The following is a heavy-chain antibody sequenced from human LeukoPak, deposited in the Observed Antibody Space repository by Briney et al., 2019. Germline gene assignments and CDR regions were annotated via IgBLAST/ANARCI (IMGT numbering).Heavy chain of an antibody. Sequence: SVKVSCKASGGTFSSFAISWVRQAPGQGLEWMGGIIPIFGTANYAQKFQGRVTITADESTSTAYMELSSLRSEDTAVYYCARTLGYSSGWYSEPSPSWFDPWGQGTLVTVSS. CDR1: GGTFSSFA. CDR3: ARTLGYSSGWYSEPSPSWFDP. CDR2: IIPIFGTA. J-gene: IGHJ5*02. V-gene: IGHV1-69*13. D-gene: IGHD6-19*01.